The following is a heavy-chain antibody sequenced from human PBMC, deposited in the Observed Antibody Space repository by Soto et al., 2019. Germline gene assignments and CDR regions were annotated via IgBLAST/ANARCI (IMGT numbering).Heavy chain of an antibody. Sequence: QVQLVQSGAEVKKPGASVKVSCKASGYTFTSYGISWVRQAPGQGLEWMGWINGYTGNTNHAQKLQGRVTMSTDTSTSTAYMELRSLRSQDSAVYYCARMGDVPYYYYSMYVWGQGTTVTFSS. CDR3: ARMGDVPYYYYSMYV. V-gene: IGHV1-18*01. D-gene: IGHD3-16*01. CDR2: INGYTGNT. J-gene: IGHJ6*02. CDR1: GYTFTSYG.